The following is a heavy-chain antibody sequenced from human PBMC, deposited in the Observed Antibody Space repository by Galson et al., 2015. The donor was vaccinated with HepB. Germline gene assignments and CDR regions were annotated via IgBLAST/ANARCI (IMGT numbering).Heavy chain of an antibody. J-gene: IGHJ5*02. CDR2: IWYDGSNK. CDR3: ARGASSTSWRWFDP. CDR1: GFTFSSYG. D-gene: IGHD6-13*01. Sequence: SLRLSCAASGFTFSSYGMHWVRQAPGKGLEWVAVIWYDGSNKYYADSVKGRFTISRDNSKNTLYLQMNSLRAEDTAVYYCARGASSTSWRWFDPWGQGTLVTVSS. V-gene: IGHV3-33*01.